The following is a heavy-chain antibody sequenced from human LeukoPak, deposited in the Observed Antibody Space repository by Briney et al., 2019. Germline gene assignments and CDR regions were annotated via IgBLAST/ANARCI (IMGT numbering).Heavy chain of an antibody. J-gene: IGHJ6*03. CDR3: ARGYDTIAAAGTDVYYYYYYMYV. V-gene: IGHV1-69*05. Sequence: ASVKVSCKASGGTFSSYAISWVRQAPGQGLEWMGGIIPIFGTANYAQKFQGRVTITTDESTSTAYMELSSLRSEDTAVYYCARGYDTIAAAGTDVYYYYYYMYVWGKGTTVTVSS. CDR1: GGTFSSYA. CDR2: IIPIFGTA. D-gene: IGHD6-13*01.